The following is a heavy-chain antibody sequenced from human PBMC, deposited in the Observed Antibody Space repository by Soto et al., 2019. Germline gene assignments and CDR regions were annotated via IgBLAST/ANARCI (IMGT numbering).Heavy chain of an antibody. CDR3: ATRSYCSGGSCEPFDY. CDR2: IIPNFGTA. J-gene: IGHJ4*02. V-gene: IGHV1-69*12. CDR1: GGTFSSYA. Sequence: QVQLVQSGAEVKKPGSSVKVSCKASGGTFSSYAISWVRQAPGQGLEWMGGIIPNFGTANYAQKLQGRVTSTADESTSTAYMELGSLRSEDTAGYYCATRSYCSGGSCEPFDYWGQGTLVTVSS. D-gene: IGHD2-15*01.